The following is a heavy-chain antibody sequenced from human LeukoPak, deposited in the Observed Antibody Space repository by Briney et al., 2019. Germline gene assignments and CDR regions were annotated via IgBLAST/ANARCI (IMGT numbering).Heavy chain of an antibody. Sequence: ASVTVSFTASGYTFTTYYMHWVGQAPGQGGEGVAWINTSSGVTNYAQKFQGRVTSTRDKSITTAYMELNSLTSHDTAVYYCARNGWAPGHYDYWGQGTLVTVSS. CDR1: GYTFTTYY. V-gene: IGHV1-2*02. CDR2: INTSSGVT. CDR3: ARNGWAPGHYDY. J-gene: IGHJ4*02. D-gene: IGHD3-16*01.